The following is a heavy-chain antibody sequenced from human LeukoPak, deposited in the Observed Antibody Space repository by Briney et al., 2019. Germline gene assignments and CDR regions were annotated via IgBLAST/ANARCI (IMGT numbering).Heavy chain of an antibody. D-gene: IGHD3-10*01. CDR3: AKADRGWGVITKD. J-gene: IGHJ4*02. CDR1: GFTFSSYA. Sequence: GGSLRLSCAASGFTFSSYAMSWVRQAPGKGLEWVSAIGGSADFTYYAEYVKGRFTISRDNSKKTLHLQMNSLRAEDTAVYYCAKADRGWGVITKDWGQGALVTVSS. V-gene: IGHV3-23*01. CDR2: IGGSADFT.